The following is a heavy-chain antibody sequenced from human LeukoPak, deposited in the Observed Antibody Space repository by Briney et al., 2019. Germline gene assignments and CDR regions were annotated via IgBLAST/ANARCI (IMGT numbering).Heavy chain of an antibody. CDR1: GYTFTSYG. D-gene: IGHD3-10*01. V-gene: IGHV1-18*01. CDR3: ARDRYGSGSSYNWFDP. Sequence: ASVKVSCKASGYTFTSYGISWVRQAPGQRLEWMGWISAYNGNTNYAQKLQGRVTMTTDTSTSTAYMELRSLRSDDTAVYYCARDRYGSGSSYNWFDPWGQGTLVTVSS. CDR2: ISAYNGNT. J-gene: IGHJ5*02.